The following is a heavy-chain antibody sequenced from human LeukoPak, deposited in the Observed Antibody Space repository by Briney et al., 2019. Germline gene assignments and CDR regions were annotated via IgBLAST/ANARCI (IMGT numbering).Heavy chain of an antibody. D-gene: IGHD4/OR15-4a*01. CDR1: GFTVSSNS. J-gene: IGHJ4*02. V-gene: IGHV3-53*01. CDR2: IYSGTT. CDR3: ARRAGAYSHPYDY. Sequence: GGSLRLSCTVSGFTVSSNSMSWVRQAPGKGLEWVSFIYSGTTHYSDSVKGRFSISRDNSKNTLYLQMNGLRAEDTAVYYCARRAGAYSHPYDYWGQGTLVTVSS.